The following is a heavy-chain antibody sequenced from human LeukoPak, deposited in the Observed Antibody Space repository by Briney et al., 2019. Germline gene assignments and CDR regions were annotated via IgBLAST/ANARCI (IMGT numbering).Heavy chain of an antibody. D-gene: IGHD3-22*01. CDR2: IIPIFGTA. CDR3: ARGDSSGYYPLFDY. Sequence: SMEVSCKASGGTFSSYAISWVRQAPGQGLEWMGGIIPIFGTANYAQKFQGRVTITADESTSTAYMELSSLRSEDTAVYYCARGDSSGYYPLFDYWGQGTLVTVSS. J-gene: IGHJ4*02. V-gene: IGHV1-69*13. CDR1: GGTFSSYA.